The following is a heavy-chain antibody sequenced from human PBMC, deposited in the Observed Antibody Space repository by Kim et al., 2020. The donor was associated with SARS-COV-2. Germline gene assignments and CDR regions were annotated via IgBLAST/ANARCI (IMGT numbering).Heavy chain of an antibody. CDR3: ARDLGFEQQLTSTYYYYGVYV. V-gene: IGHV3-21*01. CDR1: GFTFSSYS. J-gene: IGHJ6*02. D-gene: IGHD6-13*01. CDR2: ISSSSSYI. Sequence: GGSLRLSCAASGFTFSSYSMNWVRQAPGKGLEWVSSISSSSSYIYYADSVKGRFTISRDNAKNSLYLQMNSLRAEDTAVYYCARDLGFEQQLTSTYYYYGVYVWGQGSTVTVSS.